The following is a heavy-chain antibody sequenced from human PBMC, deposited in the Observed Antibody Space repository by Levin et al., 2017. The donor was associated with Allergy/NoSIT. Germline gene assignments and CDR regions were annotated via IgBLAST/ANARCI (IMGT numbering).Heavy chain of an antibody. CDR3: AKGTSSSGYYYVGAFDI. D-gene: IGHD3-22*01. J-gene: IGHJ3*02. Sequence: SLKISCAASGFTFDDYAMHWVRQAPGKGLEWVSGISWNSGSIGYADSVKGRFTISRDNAKNSLYLQMNSLRAEDTALYYCAKGTSSSGYYYVGAFDIWGQGTMVTVSS. CDR2: ISWNSGSI. CDR1: GFTFDDYA. V-gene: IGHV3-9*01.